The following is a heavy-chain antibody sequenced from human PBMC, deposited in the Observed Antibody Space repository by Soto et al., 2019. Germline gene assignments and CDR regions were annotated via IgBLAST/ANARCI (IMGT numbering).Heavy chain of an antibody. V-gene: IGHV4-31*03. Sequence: QVQLQESGPGLVKPSQTLSLTCTVSGGSISSGGYYWSWIRQHPGKGLEWIGYIYYSGSTNYNPSLKSRVTISVDKSKNQFSLKLSSVTAADTAVYYCARRSDNVLLWFGELSLDYYYYGMDVWGQGTTVTVSS. J-gene: IGHJ6*02. CDR3: ARRSDNVLLWFGELSLDYYYYGMDV. CDR1: GGSISSGGYY. D-gene: IGHD3-10*01. CDR2: IYYSGST.